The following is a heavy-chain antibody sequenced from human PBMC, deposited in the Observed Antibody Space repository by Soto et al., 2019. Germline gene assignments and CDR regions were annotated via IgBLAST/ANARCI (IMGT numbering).Heavy chain of an antibody. Sequence: QVQLVQSGAEVKKPGASVKVSCKASGYTFTSYGISWVRQAPGQGLEWMGWISAYNGNTNYAQKLQGRVTMTTDTSTSTAYMELRSLRSDDTAVYYCARAGYYDILTGYYMPPRNYYGMDVWGQGTTVTVSS. CDR3: ARAGYYDILTGYYMPPRNYYGMDV. V-gene: IGHV1-18*04. CDR2: ISAYNGNT. D-gene: IGHD3-9*01. J-gene: IGHJ6*02. CDR1: GYTFTSYG.